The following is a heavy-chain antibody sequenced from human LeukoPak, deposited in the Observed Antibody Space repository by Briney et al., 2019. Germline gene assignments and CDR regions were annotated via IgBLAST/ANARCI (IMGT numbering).Heavy chain of an antibody. CDR2: INPNSGGT. Sequence: ASVKVSCKASGYTFTGYYMHWVRQAPGQGLEWMGWINPNSGGTNYAQKFQGRVTMTRDTSISTAYMELSGLRSDDTAIYYCARVDGGDWYYFDYWGQGTLVTVSS. D-gene: IGHD2-21*02. J-gene: IGHJ4*02. CDR1: GYTFTGYY. CDR3: ARVDGGDWYYFDY. V-gene: IGHV1-2*02.